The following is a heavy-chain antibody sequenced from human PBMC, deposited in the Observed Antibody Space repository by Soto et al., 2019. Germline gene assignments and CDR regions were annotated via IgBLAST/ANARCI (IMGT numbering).Heavy chain of an antibody. V-gene: IGHV1-18*01. J-gene: IGHJ2*01. CDR1: GYTFTSYG. CDR3: ARGTYYYGSGSYYNPYWYFDL. D-gene: IGHD3-10*01. CDR2: ISAYNGNT. Sequence: QVQLVQSGAEVKKPGASVKVSCKASGYTFTSYGISWVRQAPGQGLEWMGWISAYNGNTNYAQKLQGRVTMTTDTSTSTAYMELRSLSSDDTAVYYCARGTYYYGSGSYYNPYWYFDLWGRGTLVTVSS.